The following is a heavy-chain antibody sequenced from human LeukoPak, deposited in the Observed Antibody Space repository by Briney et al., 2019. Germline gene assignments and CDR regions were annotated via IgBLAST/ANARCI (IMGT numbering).Heavy chain of an antibody. J-gene: IGHJ4*02. V-gene: IGHV3-23*01. CDR3: GRFSYFHY. D-gene: IGHD5-24*01. CDR1: GVTFSSYD. CDR2: ISGSGGST. Sequence: GGSLSLTWAASGVTFSSYDMSSVRQAPGKGLEWVSVISGSGGSTYYADSVKGAFSSSRDNSKNTLYLQMNSLTAEDTAVCSCGRFSYFHYWGQGTLVTVSS.